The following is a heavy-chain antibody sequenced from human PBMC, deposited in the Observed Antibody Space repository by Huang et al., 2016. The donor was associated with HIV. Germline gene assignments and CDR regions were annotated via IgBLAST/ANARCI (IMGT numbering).Heavy chain of an antibody. Sequence: QVQLVQSGAEVKKPGASVKVSCKASGFNFNNYDFNWVRQASGKGREWMGWMNPKSGNTGYAQKFQGRVNMTRKTSRTTAYMELRSLRSEDTAVYYCARARGFLYDSTGYYSRYYFDSWGQGTLVTISS. CDR1: GFNFNNYD. V-gene: IGHV1-8*02. CDR2: MNPKSGNT. CDR3: ARARGFLYDSTGYYSRYYFDS. D-gene: IGHD3-22*01. J-gene: IGHJ4*02.